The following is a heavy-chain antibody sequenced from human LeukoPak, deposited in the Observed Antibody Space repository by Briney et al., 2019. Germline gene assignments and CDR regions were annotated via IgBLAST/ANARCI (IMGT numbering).Heavy chain of an antibody. J-gene: IGHJ4*02. CDR3: ARRGWIAVADYFDY. V-gene: IGHV4-39*01. CDR2: IYYSGST. D-gene: IGHD6-19*01. CDR1: GGSISSSSYY. Sequence: SETLSLTCTVSGGSISSSSYYWGWIRQPPGKGLEWIGSIYYSGSTYYNPSLKSRVTISVDTSKNQFSLKPSSVTAADTAVYYCARRGWIAVADYFDYWGQGTLVTVSS.